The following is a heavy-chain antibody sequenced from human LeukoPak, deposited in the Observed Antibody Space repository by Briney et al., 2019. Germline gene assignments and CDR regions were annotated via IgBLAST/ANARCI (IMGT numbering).Heavy chain of an antibody. CDR3: ARPNITSYYDSRGYDAFDV. CDR2: IYPGDSDT. D-gene: IGHD3-22*01. CDR1: GYSFTSYW. Sequence: GESLKISCKGSGYSFTSYWIGWVRQMPGKGLEWMGIIYPGDSDTRYSPSFQGQVTISSDKSISTAYLQWSSLKASDTAMYYCARPNITSYYDSRGYDAFDVWGQGTMVIVSS. V-gene: IGHV5-51*01. J-gene: IGHJ3*01.